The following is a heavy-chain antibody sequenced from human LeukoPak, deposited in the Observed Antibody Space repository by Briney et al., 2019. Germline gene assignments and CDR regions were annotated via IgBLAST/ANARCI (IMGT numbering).Heavy chain of an antibody. CDR1: GFTFSCYA. CDR2: IYGSGDTT. V-gene: IGHV3-23*01. D-gene: IGHD5-24*01. J-gene: IGHJ6*03. Sequence: PGGSLRLSCAASGFTFSCYAMSWARQAPGKGLEWVSAIYGSGDTTYYADSVKGRFTVSRDNSKNTLYLQMDGLRAEDTAVYYCAKMAGMTRQVYYMDVWGKGATVTVSS. CDR3: AKMAGMTRQVYYMDV.